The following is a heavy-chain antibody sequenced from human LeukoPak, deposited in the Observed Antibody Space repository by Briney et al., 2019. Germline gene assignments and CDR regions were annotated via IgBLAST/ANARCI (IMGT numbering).Heavy chain of an antibody. D-gene: IGHD3-22*01. CDR1: GGYFRGYY. CDR2: VIHRGAT. J-gene: IGHJ4*02. V-gene: IGHV4-34*12. Sequence: SETLSLTCTVYGGYFRGYYWTWIRQSPGKGLQWIGEVIHRGATNYNPSLTSRLIISVDTSRNQFSLKLSSVTAADTAVYYCARGYDSGGYYAYFDYWGQGALVTVSS. CDR3: ARGYDSGGYYAYFDY.